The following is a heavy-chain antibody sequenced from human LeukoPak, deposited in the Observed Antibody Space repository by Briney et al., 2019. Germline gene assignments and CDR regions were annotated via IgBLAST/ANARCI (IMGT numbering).Heavy chain of an antibody. D-gene: IGHD5-18*01. CDR1: GGSFSGYY. CDR2: INHSGST. J-gene: IGHJ5*02. V-gene: IGHV4-34*01. CDR3: ARRRYSYGVGNWFDP. Sequence: SETLSLTCAVYGGSFSGYYWSRIRQPPGKGLEWIGEINHSGSTNYNPSLKSRVTISVDTSKNQFSLKLSSVTAADTAVYYCARRRYSYGVGNWFDPWGQGTLVTVSS.